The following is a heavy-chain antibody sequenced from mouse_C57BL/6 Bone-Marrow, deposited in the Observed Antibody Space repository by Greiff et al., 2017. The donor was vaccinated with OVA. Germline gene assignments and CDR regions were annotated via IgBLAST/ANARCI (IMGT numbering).Heavy chain of an antibody. CDR3: ARGGTTVRGFDY. D-gene: IGHD1-1*01. CDR1: GYSITSGYY. Sequence: EVKLQESGPGLVKPSQSLSLTCSVTGYSITSGYYWTWIRQFPGNKLEWMGYISYDGSNNYNPSLKNRISITRDTSKNQFFLKLNSVTTEDTATYYCARGGTTVRGFDYWGQGTTLTVSS. CDR2: ISYDGSN. V-gene: IGHV3-6*01. J-gene: IGHJ2*01.